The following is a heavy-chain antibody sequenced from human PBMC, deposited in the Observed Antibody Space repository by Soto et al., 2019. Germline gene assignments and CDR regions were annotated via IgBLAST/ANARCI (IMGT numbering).Heavy chain of an antibody. J-gene: IGHJ4*02. Sequence: PGGSLRLSCAASGFTFSSYSMNWVRQAPGKGLEWVSSISSSSSYIYYADSVKGRFTISRDNSKNTLYLLMNSLRGEDTAVYFCAKDTRYSGSPRDFDYWGQGTLVTVSS. D-gene: IGHD1-26*01. CDR2: ISSSSSYI. CDR1: GFTFSSYS. V-gene: IGHV3-21*04. CDR3: AKDTRYSGSPRDFDY.